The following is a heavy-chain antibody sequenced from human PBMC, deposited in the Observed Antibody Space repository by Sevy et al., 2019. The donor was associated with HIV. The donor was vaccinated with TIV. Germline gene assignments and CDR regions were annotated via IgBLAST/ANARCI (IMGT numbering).Heavy chain of an antibody. J-gene: IGHJ6*02. Sequence: GGSLRLSCAASGVIFDDYGMSWVRQAPGKGLEWVSGINWNGGSTGYADSVKGRFTISRDNAKNSLYLQMNSLRAEDTALYYCARHGYGYGYHALPDYYYGMDVWGQGTTVTVSS. V-gene: IGHV3-20*04. D-gene: IGHD5-18*01. CDR1: GVIFDDYG. CDR3: ARHGYGYGYHALPDYYYGMDV. CDR2: INWNGGST.